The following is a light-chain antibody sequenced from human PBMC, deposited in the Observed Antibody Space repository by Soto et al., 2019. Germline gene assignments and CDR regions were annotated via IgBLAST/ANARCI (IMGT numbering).Light chain of an antibody. J-gene: IGLJ3*02. V-gene: IGLV2-23*01. CDR1: SRDVGTYDL. CDR2: EAT. CDR3: CSFAGSNSWV. Sequence: QSVLTQPASVSGSPGQSITISCTGTSRDVGTYDLVSWYQHHPGAAPKLMIYEATRRPSGISNRFSGSKSGNTASLTISGLQAEDEADYYCCSFAGSNSWVFGGGTKVTVL.